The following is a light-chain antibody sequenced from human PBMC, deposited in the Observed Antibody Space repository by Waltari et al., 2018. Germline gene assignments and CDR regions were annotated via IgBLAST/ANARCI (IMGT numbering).Light chain of an antibody. CDR3: CSYAGFTTYAV. CDR2: DVT. CDR1: SSDIGGYNY. V-gene: IGLV2-23*02. J-gene: IGLJ2*01. Sequence: QSALTQPASVSGSPGQSITISCTGTSSDIGGYNYVSWYQKYSGKAPKLIIYDVTRRSSGVSKRFTASKFGNTASLTISGLQAEDEADYYGCSYAGFTTYAVFGGGTKLTVL.